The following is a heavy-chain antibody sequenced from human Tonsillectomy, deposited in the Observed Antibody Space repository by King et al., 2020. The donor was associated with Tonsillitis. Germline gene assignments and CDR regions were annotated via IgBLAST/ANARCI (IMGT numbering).Heavy chain of an antibody. J-gene: IGHJ6*02. CDR3: AKSGGFDLYYSPGMDV. V-gene: IGHV3-23*04. D-gene: IGHD5-12*01. Sequence: EVQLVESGGGLVQPGGSLRLSCAASGFTFSSYAMSWVRQAPGKGLEWVSVISGSGGSTYYADSVKGRFIISRDNSKNTLYLQMNTLRAEDTAAYYCAKSGGFDLYYSPGMDVWGQGTTVLVSS. CDR2: ISGSGGST. CDR1: GFTFSSYA.